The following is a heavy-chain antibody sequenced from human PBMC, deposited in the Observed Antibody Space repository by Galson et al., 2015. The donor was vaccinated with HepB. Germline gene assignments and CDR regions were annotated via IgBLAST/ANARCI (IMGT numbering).Heavy chain of an antibody. Sequence: SVKVSCKASGYTFIGYYMHWLRQAPGQELEWMGWINPNTDGTNYAQQFQGRVTMTRDTSISTAYMELSGLRSDDTAVYYCARDPRGGTYMSLTYAFDIWGQGTMVTVSS. CDR3: ARDPRGGTYMSLTYAFDI. J-gene: IGHJ3*02. CDR2: INPNTDGT. D-gene: IGHD3-10*01. V-gene: IGHV1-2*02. CDR1: GYTFIGYY.